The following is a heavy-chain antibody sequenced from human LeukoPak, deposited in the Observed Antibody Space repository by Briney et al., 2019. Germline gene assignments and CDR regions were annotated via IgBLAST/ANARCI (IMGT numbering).Heavy chain of an antibody. D-gene: IGHD3-22*01. CDR2: ISGSGGST. J-gene: IGHJ4*02. V-gene: IGHV3-23*01. CDR1: GFTFSSYA. Sequence: GGSLRLSCAASGFTFSSYAMSWVSQAPGKGVEWVSAISGSGGSTYYADSVKGRFTISRDNSKNTLYLQMNSLRAEDTAVYYCAKMNYDSSSSYSNYFDYWGQGTLVTVSS. CDR3: AKMNYDSSSSYSNYFDY.